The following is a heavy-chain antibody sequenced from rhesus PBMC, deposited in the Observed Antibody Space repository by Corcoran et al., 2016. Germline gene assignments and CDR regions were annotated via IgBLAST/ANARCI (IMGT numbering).Heavy chain of an antibody. CDR2: INSGGGST. CDR3: AKEPEYTNWGYYFDY. J-gene: IGHJ4*01. CDR1: GFTFSNYW. D-gene: IGHD4-23*01. Sequence: EVQLVESGGGLAKPGGSLRLSCAASGFTFSNYWMNWVRQTPGKGLEWISAINSGGGSTYYADSVKGRCTISRDNSKNTLSLQMNSQRAEDTAVYYCAKEPEYTNWGYYFDYWGQGVLVTVSS. V-gene: IGHV3S42*01.